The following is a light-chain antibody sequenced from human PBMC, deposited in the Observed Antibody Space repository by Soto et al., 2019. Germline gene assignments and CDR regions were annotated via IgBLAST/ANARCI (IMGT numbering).Light chain of an antibody. CDR2: DAS. J-gene: IGKJ2*01. V-gene: IGKV1-5*01. CDR1: QSISSW. CDR3: EQYNSYSPNA. Sequence: DIQMTQSPSTLSASVGDRVTITCRASQSISSWLAWYQQKPGKAPKLLIYDASSLESGVPSRFSGSGSGTEFNLTISSLLPDDFVPDYCEQYNSYSPNAFGQGTKLEIK.